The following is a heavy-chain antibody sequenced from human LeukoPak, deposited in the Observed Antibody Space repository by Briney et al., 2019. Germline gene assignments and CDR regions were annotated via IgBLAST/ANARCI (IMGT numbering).Heavy chain of an antibody. CDR2: IYSGGST. J-gene: IGHJ6*03. CDR1: GFTVSSNY. D-gene: IGHD7-27*01. Sequence: GGSLRLSCAASGFTVSSNYMSWVRQAPGKGLEWVSVIYSGGSTYYADSVKGRFTISRDNSKNTLYLQMNSLRAEDTAVYYCARARWGSGYYYYYMGVWGKGTTVIVSS. V-gene: IGHV3-53*01. CDR3: ARARWGSGYYYYYMGV.